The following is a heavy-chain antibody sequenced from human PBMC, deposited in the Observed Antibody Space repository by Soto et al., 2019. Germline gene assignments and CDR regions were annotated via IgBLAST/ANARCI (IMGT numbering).Heavy chain of an antibody. D-gene: IGHD6-13*01. Sequence: PGGSLRLSCAASGFTFSSYAMNWVRQAPGKGLEWVSTISSNSAYIYYTGALRGRFTISRDNAKNSLHLQMNSLRAEDTAVYYCTRDASRDSSARGWFDPWGPGTLVTVSS. CDR3: TRDASRDSSARGWFDP. J-gene: IGHJ5*02. V-gene: IGHV3-21*01. CDR1: GFTFSSYA. CDR2: ISSNSAYI.